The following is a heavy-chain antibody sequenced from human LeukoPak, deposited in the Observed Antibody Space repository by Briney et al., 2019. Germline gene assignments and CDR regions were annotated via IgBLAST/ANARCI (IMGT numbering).Heavy chain of an antibody. V-gene: IGHV3-64*01. J-gene: IGHJ6*03. D-gene: IGHD6-13*01. CDR3: ARDDLQLVRRLGGGTEYYYYYYMDV. Sequence: GGSLRLSCAASGFTFSSYAMHWVRQAPGKGLEYVSAISSNGSSTYYANSVKGGFTISRDNSKNTLYLQMGSLRAEDMAVYYCARDDLQLVRRLGGGTEYYYYYYMDVWGKGTTVTVSS. CDR2: ISSNGSST. CDR1: GFTFSSYA.